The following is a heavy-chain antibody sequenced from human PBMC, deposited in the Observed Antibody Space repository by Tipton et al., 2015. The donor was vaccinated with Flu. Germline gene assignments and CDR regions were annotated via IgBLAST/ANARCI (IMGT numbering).Heavy chain of an antibody. CDR3: ARRDFSNYVSDPKDWFDR. CDR2: IHRSGST. D-gene: IGHD4-11*01. J-gene: IGHJ5*02. Sequence: TLSLTCAVSGDYISGDYFWDWIRQPPGKGLEWIATIHRSGSTRYNPSLNSRVTISVDTSKNQFSLEMRSVTAADLAVYYCARRDFSNYVSDPKDWFDRWCQGTLVTVPS. V-gene: IGHV4-38-2*01. CDR1: GDYISGDYF.